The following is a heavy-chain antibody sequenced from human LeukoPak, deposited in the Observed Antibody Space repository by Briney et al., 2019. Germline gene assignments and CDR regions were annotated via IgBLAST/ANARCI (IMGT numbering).Heavy chain of an antibody. D-gene: IGHD1-26*01. CDR3: ARHPKQLRTHHSGSYYRDT. J-gene: IGHJ5*02. CDR1: GYTFTGYY. V-gene: IGHV1-2*02. Sequence: ASVKVSCKASGYTFTGYYMHWVRQAPGQGLEWMGWINPNSGGTNYAQKFQGRVTMTRDTSISTAYMELSRLRSDDTAVYYCARHPKQLRTHHSGSYYRDTWGQGTLVTVSS. CDR2: INPNSGGT.